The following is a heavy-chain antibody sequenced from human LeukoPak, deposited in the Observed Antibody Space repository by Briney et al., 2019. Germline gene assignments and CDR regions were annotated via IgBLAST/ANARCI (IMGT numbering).Heavy chain of an antibody. D-gene: IGHD1-14*01. CDR1: GFTFSTFW. J-gene: IGHJ4*02. Sequence: GGSLTLSCVGSGFTFSTFWMAWVRQAPGKGLEWVANMKHDGSAKHYVDSVKGRFTISRDNAKNSLYLQMNSLRAEDTAVYYCARDVDGNLDYWGQGTSVTVSS. CDR2: MKHDGSAK. CDR3: ARDVDGNLDY. V-gene: IGHV3-7*01.